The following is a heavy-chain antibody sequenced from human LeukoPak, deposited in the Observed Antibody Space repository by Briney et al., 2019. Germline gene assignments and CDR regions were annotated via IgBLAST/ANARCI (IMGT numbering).Heavy chain of an antibody. CDR3: ARDLLPLGGTLGNWFDP. CDR2: ISGSGGRT. J-gene: IGHJ5*02. CDR1: GFTFNSHN. V-gene: IGHV3-23*01. Sequence: TGGSLRLSCVASGFTFNSHNINWVRQAPGKGLEWVATISGSGGRTFHADSVKGRFTISRDNSMNTLFLQMNSLRVDDTAVYYCARDLLPLGGTLGNWFDPWGQGTLVTVSS. D-gene: IGHD1-26*01.